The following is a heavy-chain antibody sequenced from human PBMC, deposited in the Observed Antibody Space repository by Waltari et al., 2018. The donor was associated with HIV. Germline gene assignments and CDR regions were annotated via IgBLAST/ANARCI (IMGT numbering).Heavy chain of an antibody. J-gene: IGHJ6*02. Sequence: QVQLVESGGGVVQPGRSLRLSCAASGFTFSSYGMHWVRQAPGKGLAWVAVIWYDGSNKYYADSVKGRFTISRDNSKNTLYLQMNSLRAEDTAVYYCARVYQTGWSGYYSNYYYYYGMDVWGQGTTVTVSS. V-gene: IGHV3-33*01. CDR3: ARVYQTGWSGYYSNYYYYYGMDV. CDR1: GFTFSSYG. D-gene: IGHD3-3*01. CDR2: IWYDGSNK.